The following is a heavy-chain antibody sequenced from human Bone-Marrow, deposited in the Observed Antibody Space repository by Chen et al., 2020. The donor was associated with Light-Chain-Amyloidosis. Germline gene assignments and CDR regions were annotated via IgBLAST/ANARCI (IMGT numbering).Heavy chain of an antibody. V-gene: IGHV3-48*01. CDR2: ISSSSSTI. Sequence: EVQLVESGGGLVQPGGGLRLSCAASGFTFSSYSMNWVRQAPGKGLEWVSSISSSSSTIYYADSVKGRFTISRDNAKNSLYLQMNSLRAEDTAVYYCAGSLRELLVSPYYYMDVWGKGTTVTVSS. J-gene: IGHJ6*03. CDR1: GFTFSSYS. CDR3: AGSLRELLVSPYYYMDV. D-gene: IGHD1-26*01.